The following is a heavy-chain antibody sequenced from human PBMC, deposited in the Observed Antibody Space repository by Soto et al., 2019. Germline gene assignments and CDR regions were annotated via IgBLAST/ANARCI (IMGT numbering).Heavy chain of an antibody. CDR1: GFTLAGLV. D-gene: IGHD6-19*01. CDR3: AKLVVAGTTEDDVYDS. J-gene: IGHJ3*02. Sequence: GGYLRLSCAGYGFTLAGLVMSWARQAPGKGLEWVSSISSYGGTTFYADSVKGRFTISRDTSMNTLYLQMNSLRAEDTAVYYSAKLVVAGTTEDDVYDSRGRRTIVTVS. CDR2: ISSYGGTT. V-gene: IGHV3-23*01.